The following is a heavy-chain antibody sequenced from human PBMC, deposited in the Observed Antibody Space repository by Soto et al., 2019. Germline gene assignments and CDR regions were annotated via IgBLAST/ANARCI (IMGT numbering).Heavy chain of an antibody. D-gene: IGHD1-1*01. J-gene: IGHJ4*02. CDR3: AKHLADRYHFDY. CDR1: GFTFNYYA. Sequence: GGSLRLSCAASGFTFNYYAISWVRQAPGKGLEWVSAISGTGGSTYYADSARGRFTISRDNSKNTLYLQMNSLRAEDTAVYYCAKHLADRYHFDYWGLGTLVTVSS. V-gene: IGHV3-23*01. CDR2: ISGTGGST.